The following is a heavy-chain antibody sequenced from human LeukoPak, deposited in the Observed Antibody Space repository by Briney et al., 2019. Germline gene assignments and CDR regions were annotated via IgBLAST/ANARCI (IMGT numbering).Heavy chain of an antibody. V-gene: IGHV1-2*02. D-gene: IGHD1/OR15-1a*01. CDR3: AKDSPNIPFDY. Sequence: GESLQISCKGSGYSFTSYWIGWVRQMPGKGLEWMGWINPKTGGTLYARMFQDRITLTKDTSTATAYMELGRLISDDTAIYYCAKDSPNIPFDYWGQGTLVTVSS. CDR2: INPKTGGT. J-gene: IGHJ4*02. CDR1: GYSFTSYW.